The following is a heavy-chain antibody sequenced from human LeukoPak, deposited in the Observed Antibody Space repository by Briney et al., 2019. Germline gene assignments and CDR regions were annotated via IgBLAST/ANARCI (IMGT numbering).Heavy chain of an antibody. V-gene: IGHV4-34*01. J-gene: IGHJ4*02. CDR2: INHSGST. D-gene: IGHD2-2*02. Sequence: SETLSLTCAVYGGSFSGYYWSWIRQPPGKGLEWIGEINHSGSTNYNPSLKSRVTISVDTSKNQLSLKLSSVAAADTAVYYCARSIVVVPAAIYLWGQGALVTVSS. CDR1: GGSFSGYY. CDR3: ARSIVVVPAAIYL.